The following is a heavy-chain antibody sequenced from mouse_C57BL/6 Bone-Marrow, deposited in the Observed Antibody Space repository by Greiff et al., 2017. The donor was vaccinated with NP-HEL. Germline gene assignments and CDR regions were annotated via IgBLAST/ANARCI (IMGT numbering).Heavy chain of an antibody. CDR3: ARRGLYYDYERGAMDY. D-gene: IGHD2-4*01. CDR1: GYTFTSYW. V-gene: IGHV1-52*01. J-gene: IGHJ4*01. CDR2: IDPSDSET. Sequence: QVQLQQPGAELVRPGSSVKLSCKASGYTFTSYWMHWVKQRPIQGLEWIGNIDPSDSETNYHQKFKDKATLTVDKSSSTAYMQLCSLTSEDSAVDYCARRGLYYDYERGAMDYWGQGTSVTVSS.